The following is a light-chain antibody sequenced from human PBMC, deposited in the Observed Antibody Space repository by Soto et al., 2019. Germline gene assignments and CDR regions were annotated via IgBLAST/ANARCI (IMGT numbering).Light chain of an antibody. CDR2: KAS. Sequence: DIQMTQSPSTLSGSVGDIFTITCRAIQTISSWLAWYQQKPGKAPKLLIYKASTLKSGVPSRFSGSGSGTEFTLTISSLQPDDFATYYCQHYNSYSEAFGQGTKVDIK. J-gene: IGKJ1*01. V-gene: IGKV1-5*03. CDR3: QHYNSYSEA. CDR1: QTISSW.